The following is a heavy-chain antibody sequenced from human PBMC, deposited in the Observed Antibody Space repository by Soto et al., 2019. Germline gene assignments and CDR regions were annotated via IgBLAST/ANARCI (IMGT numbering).Heavy chain of an antibody. V-gene: IGHV1-2*04. CDR3: ARAPITFGGDIVGFDY. J-gene: IGHJ4*02. CDR1: RYTWTSYG. CDR2: INPHSGGT. Sequence: ASVKVSFNASRYTWTSYGISWVRQSPVQGLEWMGWINPHSGGTQYAQKFRGWVTMTRDTSISTDYMELSRLRSDDTAVYYCARAPITFGGDIVGFDYWGQGNLVTVS. D-gene: IGHD3-16*02.